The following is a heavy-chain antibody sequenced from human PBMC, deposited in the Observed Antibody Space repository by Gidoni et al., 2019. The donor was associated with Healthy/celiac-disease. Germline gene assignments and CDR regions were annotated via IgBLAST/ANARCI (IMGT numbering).Heavy chain of an antibody. CDR1: GFTFDDYA. V-gene: IGHV3-9*01. CDR2: ISWNSGSI. CDR3: ARFGSYYSDY. J-gene: IGHJ4*02. Sequence: EVQLVESGGGLVQPGRSLRLSCAASGFTFDDYAMHWVRQAPGKGLEWVSGISWNSGSIGYADSVKGRFTISRDNAKNSLYLQMNSLRAEDTALYYCARFGSYYSDYWGQGTLVTVSS. D-gene: IGHD1-26*01.